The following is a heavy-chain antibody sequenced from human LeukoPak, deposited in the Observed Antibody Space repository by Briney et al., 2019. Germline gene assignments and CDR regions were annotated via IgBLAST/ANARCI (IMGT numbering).Heavy chain of an antibody. V-gene: IGHV3-21*04. CDR1: GFTFSSYE. J-gene: IGHJ4*02. D-gene: IGHD1-14*01. CDR2: ISSSSSYI. Sequence: GGSLRLSCAASGFTFSSYEMNWVRQAPGKGLEWVSSISSSSSYIYYADSVKGRFTISRDNAKNSLYLQMNSLRAEDAAVYYCAKDRPGGNWGQGTLVTVSS. CDR3: AKDRPGGN.